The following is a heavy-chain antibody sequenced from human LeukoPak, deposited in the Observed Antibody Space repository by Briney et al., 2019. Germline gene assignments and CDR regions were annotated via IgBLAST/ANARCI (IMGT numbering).Heavy chain of an antibody. CDR3: ARDRAYKAFDY. V-gene: IGHV3-7*01. Sequence: GGSLRLSCSASGFTFITSWMNWVRQAPGKGLEWVASITPNGSEKYYVDSVRGRLTISRDDDKNSVYLQMNSLRAEDTAVYYCARDRAYKAFDYWGQGNLVSVSS. J-gene: IGHJ4*02. CDR1: GFTFITSW. CDR2: ITPNGSEK. D-gene: IGHD5-24*01.